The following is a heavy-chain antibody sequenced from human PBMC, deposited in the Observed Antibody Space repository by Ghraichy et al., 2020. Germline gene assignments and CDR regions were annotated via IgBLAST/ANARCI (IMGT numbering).Heavy chain of an antibody. CDR2: INHSGST. CDR3: ARFNWGLDDYFDY. CDR1: GGSFSGYY. J-gene: IGHJ4*02. V-gene: IGHV4-34*01. Sequence: SETLSLTCAVYGGSFSGYYWSWIRQPPGKGLEWIGEINHSGSTNYNPSLKSRVTISVDTSKNQFSLKLSSVTAADTAVYYCARFNWGLDDYFDYWGQGTLVTVSS. D-gene: IGHD7-27*01.